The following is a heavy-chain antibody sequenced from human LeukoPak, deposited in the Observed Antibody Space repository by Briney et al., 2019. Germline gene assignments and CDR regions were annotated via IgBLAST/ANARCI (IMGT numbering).Heavy chain of an antibody. J-gene: IGHJ4*02. CDR2: ISGSGVST. D-gene: IGHD1-7*01. CDR1: GFTFSSYA. V-gene: IGHV3-23*01. CDR3: AKDERNWNYNLASQTYD. Sequence: GGSLRLSCAASGFTFSSYAMSWVRQAPGKGLEWVSAISGSGVSTYYADSVKGRFTVSRDNSKNTLYLQMSSLRAENTAVYYCAKDERNWNYNLASQTYDWGQGTLVTVSS.